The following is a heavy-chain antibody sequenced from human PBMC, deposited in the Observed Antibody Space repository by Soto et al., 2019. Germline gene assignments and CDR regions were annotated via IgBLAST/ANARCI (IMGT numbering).Heavy chain of an antibody. D-gene: IGHD6-13*01. CDR2: IIPIFGSA. CDR1: GGTFSSYT. Sequence: SVKVSCKASGGTFSSYTFNWVRQAPGQGLEWMGGIIPIFGSANYAQKFQGRVTITADTSTSTAYMELSSLRSEDTAVYYCARARDPLYSSTLNGMDVWGQGTTVTVSS. J-gene: IGHJ6*02. CDR3: ARARDPLYSSTLNGMDV. V-gene: IGHV1-69*06.